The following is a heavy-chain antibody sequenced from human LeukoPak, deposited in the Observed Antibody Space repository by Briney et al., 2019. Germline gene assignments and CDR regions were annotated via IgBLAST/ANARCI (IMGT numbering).Heavy chain of an antibody. CDR2: INTNTGNP. CDR3: ARGRSGGVANWFDP. CDR1: GYAFIDYA. V-gene: IGHV7-4-1*01. J-gene: IGHJ5*02. Sequence: GASVKVSCKASGYAFIDYAINWVRQAPGQGLEWMGWINTNTGNPTYAQGFTGRFVFSLDTSVSTAYLQIFSLKAEDTAVYYCARGRSGGVANWFDPWGQGTLVTVSS. D-gene: IGHD3-16*01.